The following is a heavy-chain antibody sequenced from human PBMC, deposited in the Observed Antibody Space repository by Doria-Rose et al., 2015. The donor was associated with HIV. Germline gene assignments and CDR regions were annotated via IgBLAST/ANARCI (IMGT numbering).Heavy chain of an antibody. Sequence: TLSLTCAVYGGSFSGYYWTWIRQSPGKGLEWIGEINHGGSTNYNPSLKSRVTISLDMSKNQFSLKVTSVTAADTAVYYCARGPSDFGDYVAFQHWSQGTLVTVSS. CDR2: INHGGST. D-gene: IGHD4-17*01. CDR3: ARGPSDFGDYVAFQH. J-gene: IGHJ1*01. V-gene: IGHV4-34*01. CDR1: GGSFSGYY.